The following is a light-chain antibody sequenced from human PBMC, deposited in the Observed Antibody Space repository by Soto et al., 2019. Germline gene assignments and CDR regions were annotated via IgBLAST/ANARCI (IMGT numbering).Light chain of an antibody. CDR1: QSINSN. Sequence: EIVMTQSPATLSVSPGERTTLSCRASQSINSNLAWYQQKPGQAPRLLIYGASTRAPGVPTRLSGSGSGTDFTLSIGSVQSEDYAISFCQQYNNWGTFGQGTKVEIK. J-gene: IGKJ1*01. CDR3: QQYNNWGT. CDR2: GAS. V-gene: IGKV3-15*01.